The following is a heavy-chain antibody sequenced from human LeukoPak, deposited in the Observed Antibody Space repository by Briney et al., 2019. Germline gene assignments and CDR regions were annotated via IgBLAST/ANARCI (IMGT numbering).Heavy chain of an antibody. CDR1: GFTFSSYS. J-gene: IGHJ6*03. D-gene: IGHD4-17*01. Sequence: GGSLRPSCAASGFTFSSYSMNWVRQAPGKGLEWVSSISSSSSYIYYADSVKGRFTISRDNAKNSLYLQMNSLRAEDTAVYYCAKIPYGDYVLDYYYYMDVWGKGTTVTISS. V-gene: IGHV3-21*01. CDR2: ISSSSSYI. CDR3: AKIPYGDYVLDYYYYMDV.